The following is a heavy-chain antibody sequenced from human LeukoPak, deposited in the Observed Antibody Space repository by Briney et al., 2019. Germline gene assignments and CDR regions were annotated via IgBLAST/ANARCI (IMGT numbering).Heavy chain of an antibody. V-gene: IGHV4-59*01. Sequence: SETLSLTCTVSGGSISSYYWSWIRQPPGKGLEWIGYIYYSGSTNYNPSLKSRVTISVDTSKNQFSLKLSSVTAADTGVYYCARSILLWFGVFDPWGQGTLVTVSS. D-gene: IGHD3-10*01. CDR3: ARSILLWFGVFDP. CDR2: IYYSGST. CDR1: GGSISSYY. J-gene: IGHJ5*02.